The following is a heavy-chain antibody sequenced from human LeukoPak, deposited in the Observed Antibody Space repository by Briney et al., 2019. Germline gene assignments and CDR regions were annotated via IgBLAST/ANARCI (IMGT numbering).Heavy chain of an antibody. CDR2: IYYSGST. D-gene: IGHD5-24*01. Sequence: SETLSLTCTVSGGSISSYYWSWIRQPPGKGLEWIGYIYYSGSTNYNPSLKSRVTISVDTSKNQFSLKLSSVTAADTAVYYCARDAIAEMATIRWGQGTLVTVSS. J-gene: IGHJ4*02. CDR1: GGSISSYY. V-gene: IGHV4-59*12. CDR3: ARDAIAEMATIR.